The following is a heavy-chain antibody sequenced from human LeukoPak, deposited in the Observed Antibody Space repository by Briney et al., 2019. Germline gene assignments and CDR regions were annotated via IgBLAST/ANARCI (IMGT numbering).Heavy chain of an antibody. CDR3: ARRPSYL. CDR1: GFTLSSHA. J-gene: IGHJ5*02. Sequence: GGSLRLSCAASGFTLSSHAIHWVRQAPGKGLEWVSAISGSGGSTYYADSVKGRFTISRDNSKNTLYLQMNSLRAEDTAVYYCARRPSYLWGQGTLVTVSS. V-gene: IGHV3-23*01. CDR2: ISGSGGST.